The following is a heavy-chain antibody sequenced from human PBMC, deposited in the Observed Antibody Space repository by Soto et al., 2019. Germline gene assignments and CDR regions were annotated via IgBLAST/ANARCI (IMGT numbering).Heavy chain of an antibody. D-gene: IGHD6-13*01. V-gene: IGHV2-26*04. CDR3: ASTYSSSWYWFDP. Sequence: QVTVKESGPVLVKPTETLTLTCTVSGFSLSNAGLGVSWIRQPPGKALEWLAHIFSNDEKFYSTSLKTRPTISKATSKSQVVLTMTNMDPVDTATDYCASTYSSSWYWFDPWGQGTLVTVSS. CDR1: GFSLSNAGLG. CDR2: IFSNDEK. J-gene: IGHJ5*02.